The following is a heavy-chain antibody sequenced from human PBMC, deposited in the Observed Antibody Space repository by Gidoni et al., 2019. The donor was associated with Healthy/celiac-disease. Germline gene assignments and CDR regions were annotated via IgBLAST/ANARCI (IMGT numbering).Heavy chain of an antibody. CDR1: GYTFTSYY. CDR3: ARLYGSGTEGGLDP. J-gene: IGHJ5*02. D-gene: IGHD3-10*01. Sequence: QVQLVQSGAEVKKPGASVKVSCKASGYTFTSYYMHWVRQAPGQGLEWMGIINPGGGITGYAQKFQGRVTMTRDTSTSTVYMELSSLRSEDTAVYYCARLYGSGTEGGLDPWGQVTLVTVSS. V-gene: IGHV1-46*03. CDR2: INPGGGIT.